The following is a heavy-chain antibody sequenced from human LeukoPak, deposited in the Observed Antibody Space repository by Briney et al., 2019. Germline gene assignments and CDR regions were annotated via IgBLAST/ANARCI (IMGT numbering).Heavy chain of an antibody. D-gene: IGHD2-15*01. CDR2: LNHSGST. CDR3: AIEHCSGGSCYFDY. J-gene: IGHJ4*02. CDR1: GESFSGYY. Sequence: SETLSLTCAVYGESFSGYYWSWIRQPPGKGLEWIGELNHSGSTKYNPSLKSRVTISVDTSKNQFSLKLSSVTAADTAMYYCAIEHCSGGSCYFDYWGQGTLVTVSS. V-gene: IGHV4-34*01.